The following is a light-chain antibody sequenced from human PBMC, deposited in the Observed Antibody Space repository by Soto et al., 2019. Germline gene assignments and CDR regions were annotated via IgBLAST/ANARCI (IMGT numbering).Light chain of an antibody. CDR2: DAS. J-gene: IGKJ1*01. V-gene: IGKV3-11*01. Sequence: EIVLTQSPATLSLSPGERATLSCRASQSVSNFLAWYHQKPGQAPRLLLSDASNRATGIPGRCSGRGSGTYFILTSSSLEHEDFAVYYCQQRSNWPWTFGQGTKLEIK. CDR1: QSVSNF. CDR3: QQRSNWPWT.